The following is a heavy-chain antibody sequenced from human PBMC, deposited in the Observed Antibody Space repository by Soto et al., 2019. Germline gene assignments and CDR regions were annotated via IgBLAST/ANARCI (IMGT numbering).Heavy chain of an antibody. CDR2: ISYDGSNK. CDR3: ARESYYYDSSGYYPYDAFDI. J-gene: IGHJ3*02. D-gene: IGHD3-22*01. V-gene: IGHV3-30-3*01. Sequence: GGSLRLSCAASGFTFSSYAMHWVRQAPGKGLEWVAVISYDGSNKYYADSVKGRFTISRDNSKNTLYLQMNSLRAEDTAVYYCARESYYYDSSGYYPYDAFDIWGQGTMVTVSS. CDR1: GFTFSSYA.